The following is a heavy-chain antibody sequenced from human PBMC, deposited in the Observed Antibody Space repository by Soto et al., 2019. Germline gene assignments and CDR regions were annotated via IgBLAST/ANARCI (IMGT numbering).Heavy chain of an antibody. CDR2: ISGSGGST. J-gene: IGHJ4*02. Sequence: PGGSLRLSCAASGFTFSSYAMSWVRQAPGKGLEWVSAISGSGGSTYYADSVKGRFTISRDNSKNTLYLQMNSLRAEDTAVYYCAKGGRGSYYLYASYWGQGTLVTVSS. CDR3: AKGGRGSYYLYASY. V-gene: IGHV3-23*01. CDR1: GFTFSSYA. D-gene: IGHD1-26*01.